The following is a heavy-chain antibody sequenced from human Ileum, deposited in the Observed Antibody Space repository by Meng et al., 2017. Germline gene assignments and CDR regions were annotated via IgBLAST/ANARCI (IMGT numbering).Heavy chain of an antibody. Sequence: QVALEDAGPSLVGPCGTRLSTCLFFGGPTGDSFYWGWVCQSPGKGLGWNGQIYLAGSPNYNPSLESRVTISVDKSKNQFSRRLQSGTAADTAIFYCVRHGGKYFDSWGQGTLVTVSS. V-gene: IGHV4-4*02. CDR3: VRHGGKYFDS. CDR2: IYLAGSP. J-gene: IGHJ4*02. CDR1: GGPTGDSFY. D-gene: IGHD2-15*01.